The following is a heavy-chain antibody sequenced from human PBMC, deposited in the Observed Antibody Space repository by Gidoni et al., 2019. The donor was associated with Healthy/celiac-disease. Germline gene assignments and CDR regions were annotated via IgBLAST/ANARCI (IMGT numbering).Heavy chain of an antibody. CDR3: ARTPYICYDGEVDY. Sequence: QVQLVQSGAEVKKPGASGKVSGKESVYTLTSYYMHGVRQAPGQGLEWMGIIHPSGGSTSYESKFQRRVTMTRDTSTSTVYMTLSSMRSEDTAVYYCARTPYICYDGEVDYWGQGTLVTVSS. V-gene: IGHV1-46*01. D-gene: IGHD5-12*01. J-gene: IGHJ4*02. CDR2: IHPSGGST. CDR1: VYTLTSYY.